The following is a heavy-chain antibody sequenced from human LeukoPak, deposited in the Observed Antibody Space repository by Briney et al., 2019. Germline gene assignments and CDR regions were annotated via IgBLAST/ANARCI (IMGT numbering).Heavy chain of an antibody. CDR1: GYSFTSYW. V-gene: IGHV5-10-1*01. Sequence: GESLKISRKGSGYSFTSYWISWVRQMPGKGLEWMGRIDPSDSYTNYSPSFQGHVTISADKSISTAYLQWSSLKASDTAMYYCATLAGDCSSTSCYAGGRDYWGQGTLVTVSS. CDR2: IDPSDSYT. CDR3: ATLAGDCSSTSCYAGGRDY. J-gene: IGHJ4*02. D-gene: IGHD2-2*01.